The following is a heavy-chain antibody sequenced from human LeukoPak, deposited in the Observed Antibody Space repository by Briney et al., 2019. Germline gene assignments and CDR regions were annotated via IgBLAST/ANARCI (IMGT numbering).Heavy chain of an antibody. CDR2: ISSSSSTI. CDR1: GFTFSSYS. Sequence: GGSLRLSCAASGFTFSSYSMNWVRQAPGKGLEWVSYISSSSSTIYYADSVKGRFTISRDNAKNSLYLQMNSLRAEDTAVYYCLWLGYYYYYYGMDVWGQGTLVTVSS. V-gene: IGHV3-48*04. J-gene: IGHJ6*02. CDR3: LWLGYYYYYYGMDV. D-gene: IGHD5-18*01.